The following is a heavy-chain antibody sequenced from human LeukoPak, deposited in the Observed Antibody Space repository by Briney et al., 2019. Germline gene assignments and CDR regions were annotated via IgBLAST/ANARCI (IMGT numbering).Heavy chain of an antibody. CDR3: ARGGTEGWLRLDDYYYYYMDV. D-gene: IGHD5-12*01. J-gene: IGHJ6*03. Sequence: GGSLRLSCAASGFTFSSYEMNWVRQAPGKGLEWVSYISSSGSTIYYADSVKGRFTISRDNAKNSLYLQMNSLRAEDTAVYYCARGGTEGWLRLDDYYYYYMDVWGKGTTVTVSS. CDR2: ISSSGSTI. V-gene: IGHV3-48*03. CDR1: GFTFSSYE.